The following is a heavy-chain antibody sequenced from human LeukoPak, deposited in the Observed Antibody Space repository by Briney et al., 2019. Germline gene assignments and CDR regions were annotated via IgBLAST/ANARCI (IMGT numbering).Heavy chain of an antibody. CDR2: ISSSSSYI. V-gene: IGHV3-11*06. CDR1: GFTFSDYY. J-gene: IGHJ6*03. CDR3: ARARDPDGYSYYYMDV. D-gene: IGHD5-12*01. Sequence: GGSLRLSCAASGFTFSDYYMSWIRQAPGKGLEWVSSISSSSSYIYYADSVKGRFTISRDNAKNSLYLQMNSLRAEDTAVYYCARARDPDGYSYYYMDVWGKGTTVTVSS.